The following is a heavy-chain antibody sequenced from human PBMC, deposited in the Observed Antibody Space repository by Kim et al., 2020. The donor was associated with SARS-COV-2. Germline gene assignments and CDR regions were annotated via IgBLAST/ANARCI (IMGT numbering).Heavy chain of an antibody. CDR2: ISAYNGNT. D-gene: IGHD3-22*01. Sequence: ASVKVSCKASGYTFTSYGISWVRQAPGQGLEWMGWISAYNGNTNYAQKLQGRVTMTTDTSTSTAYMELRSLRSDDTAVYYCARGVPTYYYDSSGDDAFDIWGQGTMVTVSS. V-gene: IGHV1-18*01. J-gene: IGHJ3*02. CDR1: GYTFTSYG. CDR3: ARGVPTYYYDSSGDDAFDI.